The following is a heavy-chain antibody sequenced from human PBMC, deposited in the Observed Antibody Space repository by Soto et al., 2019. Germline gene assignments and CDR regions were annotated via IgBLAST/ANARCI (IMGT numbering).Heavy chain of an antibody. CDR3: ARDLAAGDY. V-gene: IGHV1-46*01. Sequence: QVQLVQSGAEVKKPGASVKPSCKASGYTFINYYIHWVRQAPGQGLEWMGIFDPTSGSTNYAQKFQGRVTLTMDTSTRTAYMELSSLRFDDTAVYYCARDLAAGDYWGQGTLVTASS. CDR1: GYTFINYY. CDR2: FDPTSGST. D-gene: IGHD6-13*01. J-gene: IGHJ4*02.